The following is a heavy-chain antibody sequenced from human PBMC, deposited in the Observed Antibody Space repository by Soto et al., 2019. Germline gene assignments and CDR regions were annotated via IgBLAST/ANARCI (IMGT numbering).Heavy chain of an antibody. CDR2: ISAYNGNT. Sequence: ASVKVSCKASGYTFTSYGISWVRQAPGQGLEWMGWISAYNGNTNYAQKLQGRVTMTTDTSTSTAYMELRSLRSDDTAVYYCARGRGTYYYDSSGYSWFDPWGQGTLVTASS. CDR3: ARGRGTYYYDSSGYSWFDP. CDR1: GYTFTSYG. V-gene: IGHV1-18*01. D-gene: IGHD3-22*01. J-gene: IGHJ5*02.